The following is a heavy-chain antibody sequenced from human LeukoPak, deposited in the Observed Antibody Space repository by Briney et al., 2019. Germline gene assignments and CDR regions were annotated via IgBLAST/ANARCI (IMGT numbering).Heavy chain of an antibody. CDR1: GYTFTSYD. Sequence: GASVKVSCKASGYTFTSYDINWVRQATGQGLEWMGWMNPNSGNTGYAQKFQGRVTITRNTSISTAYMELSRLRSDDTAVYYCARVVAGPLNAFDIWGQGTMVTVSS. V-gene: IGHV1-8*03. CDR3: ARVVAGPLNAFDI. CDR2: MNPNSGNT. J-gene: IGHJ3*02. D-gene: IGHD6-19*01.